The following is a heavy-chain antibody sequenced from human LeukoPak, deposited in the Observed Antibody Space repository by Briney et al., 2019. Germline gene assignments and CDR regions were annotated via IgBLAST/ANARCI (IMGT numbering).Heavy chain of an antibody. J-gene: IGHJ2*01. CDR1: GFTFSSYG. D-gene: IGHD6-6*01. Sequence: GGSLRLSCAASGFTFSSYGMHWVRQAPGKGLEWVAVISYDGSNKYYADSVKGRFTISRDNSKNTLYLQMNSLRAEDTAVYYCANSVPSPSGWYFDLWGRGTLVTVSS. CDR3: ANSVPSPSGWYFDL. CDR2: ISYDGSNK. V-gene: IGHV3-30*18.